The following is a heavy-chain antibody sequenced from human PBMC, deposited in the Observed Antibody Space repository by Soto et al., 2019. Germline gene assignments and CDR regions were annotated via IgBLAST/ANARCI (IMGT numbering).Heavy chain of an antibody. D-gene: IGHD4-17*01. CDR3: ARQVAYGDCLDY. V-gene: IGHV4-39*01. CDR2: IYYSGST. J-gene: IGHJ4*02. Sequence: SETLSLTCTVSGGSISSSSYYWGWIRQPPGKGLEWIGSIYYSGSTYYNPSLKSRVTISVDTSKNQFSLKLSSVTAADTAVYYCARQVAYGDCLDYWGQGTLVTVSS. CDR1: GGSISSSSYY.